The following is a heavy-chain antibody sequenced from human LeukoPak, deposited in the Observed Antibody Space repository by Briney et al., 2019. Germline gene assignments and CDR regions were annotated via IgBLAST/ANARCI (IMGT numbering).Heavy chain of an antibody. CDR1: GYTFTSYD. J-gene: IGHJ5*02. D-gene: IGHD1-14*01. Sequence: ASVKVSCKASGYTFTSYDINWVRQAPGQGLEWMGWISTYNDDRNYAQKFQGRVTMTTDTSTSTAYLELRNLRSDDTAVYYCARDAEVGHSRWFHPWGQGTLVTVSS. V-gene: IGHV1-18*01. CDR2: ISTYNDDR. CDR3: ARDAEVGHSRWFHP.